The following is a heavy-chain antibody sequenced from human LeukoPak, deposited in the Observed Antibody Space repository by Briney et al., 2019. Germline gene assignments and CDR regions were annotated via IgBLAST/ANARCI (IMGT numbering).Heavy chain of an antibody. D-gene: IGHD3-10*01. CDR1: GFTFNSH. CDR2: IGYDGVNK. J-gene: IGHJ4*02. Sequence: GRSLRLSCAASGFTFNSHMHWVRQAPGKGLEWVAVIGYDGVNKFYTDSVKGRFTISRDDSKNTLYLQMDSLRPEDTALYYCARDFLRGAPDYFDQWGQGTLVTVSS. V-gene: IGHV3-30*14. CDR3: ARDFLRGAPDYFDQ.